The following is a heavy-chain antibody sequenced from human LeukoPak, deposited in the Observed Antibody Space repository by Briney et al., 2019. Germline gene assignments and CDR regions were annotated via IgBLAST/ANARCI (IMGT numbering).Heavy chain of an antibody. CDR2: TSGSGGST. V-gene: IGHV3-23*01. CDR3: AKGSLWYYYDSSGYYSLHPFDY. J-gene: IGHJ4*02. Sequence: GGSLRLSCAASGFTFSSYAMSWVRQAPGKGLEWVSATSGSGGSTYYADSAKGRFTISRDNSKNTLYLQMNSLRAEDTAVYYCAKGSLWYYYDSSGYYSLHPFDYWGQGTLVTVSS. D-gene: IGHD3-22*01. CDR1: GFTFSSYA.